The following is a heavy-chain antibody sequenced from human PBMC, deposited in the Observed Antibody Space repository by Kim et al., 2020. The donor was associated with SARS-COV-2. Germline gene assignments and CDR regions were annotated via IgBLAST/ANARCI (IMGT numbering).Heavy chain of an antibody. V-gene: IGHV3-11*05. CDR2: ISSSGSNT. CDR3: AREGNADAGAGLGD. Sequence: GGSLRLSCAASGFTFSDYNMNWVRQAPGKGLEWVSYISSSGSNTNYADSVKGRFTISRDNSKNSLYLQMNSLRAEDTAVYYCAREGNADAGAGLGDWGKG. D-gene: IGHD7-27*01. CDR1: GFTFSDYN. J-gene: IGHJ6*04.